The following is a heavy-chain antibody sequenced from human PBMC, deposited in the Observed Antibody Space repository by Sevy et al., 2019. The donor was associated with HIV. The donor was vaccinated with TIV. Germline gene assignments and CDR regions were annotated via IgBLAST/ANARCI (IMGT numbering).Heavy chain of an antibody. D-gene: IGHD2-8*01. CDR3: AREGCTKPHDY. J-gene: IGHJ4*02. Sequence: GGSLRLSCAASGFTFSKYSMSWVRQPPGKGLEWVSTLSFGCGEINYADSVKGRLTISRDNSKSSVYLQMNNLRHEDTAVYYCAREGCTKPHDYWGQGTLVTVSS. CDR2: LSFGCGEI. V-gene: IGHV3-23*01. CDR1: GFTFSKYS.